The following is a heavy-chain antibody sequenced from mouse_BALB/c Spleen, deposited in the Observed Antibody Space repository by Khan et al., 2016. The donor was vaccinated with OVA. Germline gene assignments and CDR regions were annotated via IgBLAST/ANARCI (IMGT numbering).Heavy chain of an antibody. Sequence: QVQLKQSGPDLVAPSQSLSITCTVSGFSLTTYGVHWVRQPPGKGLEWLGVIWSDGKTTYNSPPKSRLSISKDNSKSQVFLKMNSLQTDDTAMYHCARSNFYAMDYWSQGTSVTVPS. V-gene: IGHV2-6-2*01. CDR1: GFSLTTYG. CDR3: ARSNFYAMDY. CDR2: IWSDGKT. J-gene: IGHJ4*01. D-gene: IGHD2-5*01.